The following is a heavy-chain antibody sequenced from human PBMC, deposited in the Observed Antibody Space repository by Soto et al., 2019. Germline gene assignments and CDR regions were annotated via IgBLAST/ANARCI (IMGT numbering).Heavy chain of an antibody. J-gene: IGHJ4*02. CDR3: ATDAPTGGLDY. Sequence: ASVKVSCKASGGTFSSYAISWVRQAPGKGLEWMGGFDPEDGETIHAQKFQGRVTMTEDTSADTAYMELSSLRSEDTAVYYCATDAPTGGLDYWGQGTLVTVSS. D-gene: IGHD3-10*01. CDR1: GGTFSSYA. V-gene: IGHV1-24*01. CDR2: FDPEDGET.